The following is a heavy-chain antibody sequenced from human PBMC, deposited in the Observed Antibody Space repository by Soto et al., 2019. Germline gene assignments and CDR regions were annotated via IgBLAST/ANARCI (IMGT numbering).Heavy chain of an antibody. V-gene: IGHV4-34*01. CDR1: GGSFSGYY. CDR2: INHSGST. J-gene: IGHJ5*02. Sequence: LSLTCAVYGGSFSGYYWSWIRQPPGKGLEWIGEINHSGSTNYNPSLKSRVTISVDTSKNQFSLKLSSVTAADTAVYYCARRRTIFGVVIRGNWFDPWGQGTLVTVS. D-gene: IGHD3-3*01. CDR3: ARRRTIFGVVIRGNWFDP.